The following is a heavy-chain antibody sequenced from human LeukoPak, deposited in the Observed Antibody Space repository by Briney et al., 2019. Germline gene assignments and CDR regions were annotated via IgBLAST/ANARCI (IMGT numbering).Heavy chain of an antibody. Sequence: GASVKVSCKASGYTFTSYDINWVRQATGQGLEWMGWMNPNSGNTGYAQKFQGRVTITRNTSISTACMELSSLRSEDTAVYYCARQRRGAAAGFDYWGQGTLVTVSS. CDR1: GYTFTSYD. CDR2: MNPNSGNT. CDR3: ARQRRGAAAGFDY. D-gene: IGHD6-13*01. J-gene: IGHJ4*02. V-gene: IGHV1-8*03.